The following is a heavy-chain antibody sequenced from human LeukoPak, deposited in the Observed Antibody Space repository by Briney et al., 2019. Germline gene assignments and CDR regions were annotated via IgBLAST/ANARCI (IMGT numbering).Heavy chain of an antibody. CDR2: ISAYNGNT. D-gene: IGHD6-13*01. CDR3: AISIAAAGTDY. Sequence: GAAVKVSCKASGYTFTSYGISWVRQAPGQGLEGMGWISAYNGNTNYAQKLQGRVTMTTDTSTSTAYMELRRLRSDDTAVYYCAISIAAAGTDYWGQGTLVTVSS. J-gene: IGHJ4*02. V-gene: IGHV1-18*01. CDR1: GYTFTSYG.